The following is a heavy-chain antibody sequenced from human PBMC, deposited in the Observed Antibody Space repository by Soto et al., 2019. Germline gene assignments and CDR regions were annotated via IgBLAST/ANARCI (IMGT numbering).Heavy chain of an antibody. D-gene: IGHD1-26*01. V-gene: IGHV3-21*01. CDR2: INGRGNYK. J-gene: IGHJ4*02. CDR1: GFTLTTYT. CDR3: AREDGVVGATSAFDY. Sequence: GSLRLSCVASGFTLTTYTMNWVRQAPGMGLEWVASINGRGNYKYYTDSVEGRFTISRDNAENSLYLRMNSLGAEDTAVYYCAREDGVVGATSAFDYWGQGPLVTVSS.